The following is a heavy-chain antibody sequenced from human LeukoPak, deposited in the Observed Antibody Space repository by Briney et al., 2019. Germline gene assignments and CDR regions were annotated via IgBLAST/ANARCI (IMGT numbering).Heavy chain of an antibody. Sequence: SETLSLTCTVSGGSLSSGDYYWSWLRQPPGKGLEWFGYTSHSGGTYYNPSLQSRLTISVDTSKNQFSLKLSSVTAADTAVYYCARAIPDAGDYYYYAMDVWGQGTTVTVSS. CDR2: TSHSGGT. CDR3: ARAIPDAGDYYYYAMDV. J-gene: IGHJ6*02. D-gene: IGHD1-14*01. CDR1: GGSLSSGDYY. V-gene: IGHV4-30-4*01.